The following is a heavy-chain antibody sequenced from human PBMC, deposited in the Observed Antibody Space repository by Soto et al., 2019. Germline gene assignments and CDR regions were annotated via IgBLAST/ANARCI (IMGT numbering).Heavy chain of an antibody. CDR3: AKSPNFYCSSPNCYKYYFDH. J-gene: IGHJ4*02. CDR2: ISYDGSEK. V-gene: IGHV3-30*18. CDR1: GFTFNTYG. D-gene: IGHD2-2*02. Sequence: QDQLVESGGGVVQPGKSLRLSCAASGFTFNTYGMHWVRQAPGKGLEWVAVISYDGSEKYYVDSVKGRFTISKDNSKNTLYLQMNSLRPEDTAVYYCAKSPNFYCSSPNCYKYYFDHWGQGTRVTVSS.